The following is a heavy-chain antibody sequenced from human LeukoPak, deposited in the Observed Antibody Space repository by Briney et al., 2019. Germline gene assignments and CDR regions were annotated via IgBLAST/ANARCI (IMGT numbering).Heavy chain of an antibody. J-gene: IGHJ4*02. D-gene: IGHD1-7*01. CDR2: INPNSGGT. CDR1: GYTFTGYY. CDR3: ARAAYNGNYEY. Sequence: ASVKVSCKASGYTFTGYYMHWVRQAPGQGLEWMGWINPNSGGTNYAQKFQGRVTMTRDTSISTAYMALSRVRSDDTAVYYCARAAYNGNYEYWRQGTLVTVS. V-gene: IGHV1-2*02.